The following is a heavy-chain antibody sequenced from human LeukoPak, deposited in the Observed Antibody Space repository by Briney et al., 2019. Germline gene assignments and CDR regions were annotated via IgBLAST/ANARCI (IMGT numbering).Heavy chain of an antibody. J-gene: IGHJ4*02. CDR1: GGSISSGSYY. D-gene: IGHD3-3*01. V-gene: IGHV4-61*02. CDR2: IYTSGST. CDR3: ARGYYYDFWSGCFDY. Sequence: SETLSLTCTVSGGSISSGSYYWSWIRQPAGKGLEWIGRIYTSGSTNYNPSLKSRVTISVDTSKNQFSLKLSSVTAADTAVYYCARGYYYDFWSGCFDYWGQGTLVTVSS.